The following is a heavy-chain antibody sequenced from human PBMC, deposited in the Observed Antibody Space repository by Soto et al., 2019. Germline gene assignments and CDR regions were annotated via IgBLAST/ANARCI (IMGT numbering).Heavy chain of an antibody. D-gene: IGHD3-3*01. CDR2: INAGNGNT. Sequence: GASVKVSCKASGYTFTSYAMHWVRQAPGQRLEWMGWINAGNGNTKYSQKFQGRVTITRDTSASTAYMELSSLRSEDTAVYYCARDRPYYDFWSGYDGQNMDVWGQGTTVTVSS. CDR1: GYTFTSYA. J-gene: IGHJ6*02. CDR3: ARDRPYYDFWSGYDGQNMDV. V-gene: IGHV1-3*01.